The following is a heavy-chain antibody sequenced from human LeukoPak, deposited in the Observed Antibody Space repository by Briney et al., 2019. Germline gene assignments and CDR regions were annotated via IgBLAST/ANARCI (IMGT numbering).Heavy chain of an antibody. J-gene: IGHJ3*02. CDR2: ISGGSERI. D-gene: IGHD2-21*01. CDR3: AKYGVVPGAVTFDI. V-gene: IGHV3-23*01. CDR1: GFTFSSYP. Sequence: PGGSLRLSCAASGFTFSSYPMTWVRQAPGKGLEWVSSISGGSERIYYADSVKGRFTISRDNSKNMLYLRMDSLEAEDTAVYYCAKYGVVPGAVTFDIWAKGTLATVSS.